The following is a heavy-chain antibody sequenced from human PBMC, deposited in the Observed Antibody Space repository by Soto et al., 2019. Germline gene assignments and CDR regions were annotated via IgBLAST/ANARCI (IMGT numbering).Heavy chain of an antibody. Sequence: GGSLRLSCAASGFSFSDSYMSWVRQAPGKGLEWVSYISNKYYADSVKGRFTISRDNSKNTLYLQMNSLRAEDTAVYYCAREFSYYYGSGSYRHYYYYGMDVWGQGTTVTVSS. CDR2: ISNK. J-gene: IGHJ6*02. D-gene: IGHD3-10*01. V-gene: IGHV3-11*04. CDR1: GFSFSDSY. CDR3: AREFSYYYGSGSYRHYYYYGMDV.